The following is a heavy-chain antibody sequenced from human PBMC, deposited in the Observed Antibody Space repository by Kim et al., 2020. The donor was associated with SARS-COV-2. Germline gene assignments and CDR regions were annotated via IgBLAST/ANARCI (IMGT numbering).Heavy chain of an antibody. V-gene: IGHV3-23*01. CDR2: T. D-gene: IGHD3-10*01. Sequence: TYYADSVKGRFTISRDNSKNTVYLHLNSLRVDDTAIYYCAKDRGGFGGFDYWGQGTLVTVSS. J-gene: IGHJ4*02. CDR3: AKDRGGFGGFDY.